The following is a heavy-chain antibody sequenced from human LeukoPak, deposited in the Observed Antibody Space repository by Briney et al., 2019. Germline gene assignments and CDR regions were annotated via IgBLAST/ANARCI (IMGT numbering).Heavy chain of an antibody. CDR3: ANAADYYGVDV. D-gene: IGHD6-25*01. J-gene: IGHJ6*02. CDR2: INHGGST. V-gene: IGHV4-34*01. Sequence: NPSETLSLTCAVCGGSFSGFSWSWIRRPPGKGLEWVGEINHGGSTNYNPSLKSRVSISVDTSKNQFSLKLNSVTAADTAVYYCANAADYYGVDVWGQGTTVTVSS. CDR1: GGSFSGFS.